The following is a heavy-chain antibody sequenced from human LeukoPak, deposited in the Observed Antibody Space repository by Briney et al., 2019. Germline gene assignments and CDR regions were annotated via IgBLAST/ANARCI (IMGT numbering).Heavy chain of an antibody. CDR2: IYYSGST. D-gene: IGHD6-19*01. CDR1: GGSICSRSYY. V-gene: IGHV4-39*01. J-gene: IGHJ4*02. Sequence: PSETLSLTSTVSGGSICSRSYYWGWIRQPPGKGLEWIGSIYYSGSTYYNPSLKSRVTISADTSKNQFSLKLSSVTAADTAVYYCARQEAVAGSDYWGQGTLVTVSS. CDR3: ARQEAVAGSDY.